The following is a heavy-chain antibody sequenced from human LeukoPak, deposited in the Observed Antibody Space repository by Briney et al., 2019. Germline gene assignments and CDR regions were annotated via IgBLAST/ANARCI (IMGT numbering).Heavy chain of an antibody. CDR1: GGSLSRYY. D-gene: IGHD2-15*01. Sequence: SETLSLTCTVSGGSLSRYYWSWIRQPPGKGLEWIGHIYYSGSSNYNPSLKSRVTISVDTSKNQFSLKLSSLTATDTAVYYCARHGLGGGRTGSGMDVWGQGTTVTVSS. CDR2: IYYSGSS. J-gene: IGHJ6*02. V-gene: IGHV4-59*01. CDR3: ARHGLGGGRTGSGMDV.